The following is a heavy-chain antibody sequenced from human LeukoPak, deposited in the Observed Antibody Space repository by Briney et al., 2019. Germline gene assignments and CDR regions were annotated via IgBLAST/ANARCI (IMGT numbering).Heavy chain of an antibody. CDR3: ARQQQLAIDY. CDR1: GFTFSTYG. Sequence: GGSLRLSCAASGFTFSTYGMHWVRQAPGQGLEWMGWINPDTGDTNYAQKFQGRITMTRDTSISTAYMELSRLRSDDTAVYYCARQQQLAIDYWGQGTLVTVSS. CDR2: INPDTGDT. V-gene: IGHV1-2*02. D-gene: IGHD6-13*01. J-gene: IGHJ4*02.